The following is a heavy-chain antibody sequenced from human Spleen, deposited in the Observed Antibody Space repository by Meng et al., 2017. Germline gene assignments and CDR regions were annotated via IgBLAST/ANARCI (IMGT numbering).Heavy chain of an antibody. CDR1: GFYFNNAW. J-gene: IGHJ4*02. CDR2: ISNDGSFK. Sequence: GESLKISCAASGFYFNNAWMSWVRQAPGKGLEWVAVISNDGSFKWPADSVKGRFTISRDNSKNTLSLQMNSLSSEDTAVYYCARDLGDIVTGYYTGLNWYFDYWGQGALVTVSS. CDR3: ARDLGDIVTGYYTGLNWYFDY. V-gene: IGHV3-30*03. D-gene: IGHD3-9*01.